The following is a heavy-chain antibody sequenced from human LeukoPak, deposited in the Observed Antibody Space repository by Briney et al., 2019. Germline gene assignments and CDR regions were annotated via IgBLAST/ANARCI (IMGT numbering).Heavy chain of an antibody. D-gene: IGHD6-13*01. J-gene: IGHJ4*02. CDR2: INHSGST. V-gene: IGHV4-34*01. CDR1: GGSFSGYY. Sequence: PSETLSLTCAVYGGSFSGYYWSWIRQPPGKGLEWIGEINHSGSTTYNPSLKSRVTISINTSQNQFSLKLSSVTAADTAVYYCARATEPYSSNWFYNYWGQGTLVTVSS. CDR3: ARATEPYSSNWFYNY.